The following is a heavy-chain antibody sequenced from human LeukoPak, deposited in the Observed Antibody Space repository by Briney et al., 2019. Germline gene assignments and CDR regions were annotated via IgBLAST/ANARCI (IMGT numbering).Heavy chain of an antibody. D-gene: IGHD3-10*01. Sequence: SGGSLRLSCAASGFTFSTYAMNWVRQAPGKGLEWVSAISGGGGGTYYADSVKGRFTISRDNSMNTLFLQMNSLRAEDTAVYYCAKGTRSGSYYPFDSWGQGTLVTVSS. J-gene: IGHJ4*02. V-gene: IGHV3-23*01. CDR1: GFTFSTYA. CDR3: AKGTRSGSYYPFDS. CDR2: ISGGGGGT.